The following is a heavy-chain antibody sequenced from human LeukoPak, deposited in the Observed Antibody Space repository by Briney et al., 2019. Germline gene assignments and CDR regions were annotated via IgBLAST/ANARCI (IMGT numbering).Heavy chain of an antibody. V-gene: IGHV3-23*01. CDR1: GFTFSSYA. Sequence: QPGGSLRLSCAASGFTFSSYAMSWVRQAPGKGLEWVSAISGSGGSTYYADSVKGRFTISRDNSKNTLYLQMNSLRAEDTAVYYCAKDLLRITGTTRVTYFDYWGQGTLVTVSS. CDR2: ISGSGGST. D-gene: IGHD1-20*01. CDR3: AKDLLRITGTTRVTYFDY. J-gene: IGHJ4*02.